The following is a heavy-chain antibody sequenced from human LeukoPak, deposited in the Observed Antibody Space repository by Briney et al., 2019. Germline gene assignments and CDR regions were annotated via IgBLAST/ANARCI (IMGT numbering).Heavy chain of an antibody. CDR1: GFTFSSYG. Sequence: GGSLRLSCAASGFTFSSYGMHWVRQAPGKGLEWVAVISYDGSNKYYADSVKGRFTISRDNSKNTLYLQMNSLRAEDTAVYYCAKVTMVRGVIITFDYWGQGTLVTVSS. D-gene: IGHD3-10*01. J-gene: IGHJ4*02. V-gene: IGHV3-30*18. CDR3: AKVTMVRGVIITFDY. CDR2: ISYDGSNK.